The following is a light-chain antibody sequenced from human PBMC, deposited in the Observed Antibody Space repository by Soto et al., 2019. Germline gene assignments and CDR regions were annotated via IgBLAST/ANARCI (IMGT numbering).Light chain of an antibody. V-gene: IGLV2-14*01. Sequence: QSVLTQPASVSGSPGQSITISCIGTSSDVGGYNYVSWYQQFPGRAPKLIIEEVSNRPSGVSNRFSGSKSGNTASLTISGLQAEEEADYHCSSHTSAHTLVFGTGTKGTVL. CDR2: EVS. J-gene: IGLJ1*01. CDR3: SSHTSAHTLV. CDR1: SSDVGGYNY.